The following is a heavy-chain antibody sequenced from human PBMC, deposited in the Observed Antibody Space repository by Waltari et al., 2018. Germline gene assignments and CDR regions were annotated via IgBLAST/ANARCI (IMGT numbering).Heavy chain of an antibody. CDR1: GFTFRNYA. D-gene: IGHD5-12*01. CDR3: AKIGSDYDYQWFDS. CDR2: ISGGGDTT. V-gene: IGHV3-23*01. Sequence: EVQLLESGGGLVQPGGSLRLSCAASGFTFRNYAMNWVRQAPGKGLEWVSGISGGGDTTYYGDSVKGRFTISRDNFKNTLYLQVDSLRVEDTATYYCAKIGSDYDYQWFDSWGQGIPVTVSA. J-gene: IGHJ5*01.